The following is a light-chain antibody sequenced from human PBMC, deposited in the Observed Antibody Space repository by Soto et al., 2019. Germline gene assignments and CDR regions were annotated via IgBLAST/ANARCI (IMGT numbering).Light chain of an antibody. J-gene: IGKJ4*01. Sequence: EIVLTQSPATLSLSPGERATLSCRASQSISGNLAWYQQRRGQAPRLLIYDTSNRASGIPARFSGSGSGTDFTLTISSLEPEDFAVYYCQQRTNWPPLTFGGGTKVEIK. CDR1: QSISGN. V-gene: IGKV3-11*01. CDR2: DTS. CDR3: QQRTNWPPLT.